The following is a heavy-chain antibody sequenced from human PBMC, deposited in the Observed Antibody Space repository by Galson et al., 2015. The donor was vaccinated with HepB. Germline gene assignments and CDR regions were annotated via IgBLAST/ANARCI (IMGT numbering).Heavy chain of an antibody. Sequence: SLRLSCAASGFLFSGCWMHWVRQVPGKGLVWVSRINSDGSDTTYADSVKGRFTISRDNAKTTLYLQMNSLRGEDTAVYYCARGPLYHSGLDVWGQGTTVTVSS. V-gene: IGHV3-74*03. J-gene: IGHJ6*02. CDR1: GFLFSGCW. D-gene: IGHD3-22*01. CDR3: ARGPLYHSGLDV. CDR2: INSDGSDT.